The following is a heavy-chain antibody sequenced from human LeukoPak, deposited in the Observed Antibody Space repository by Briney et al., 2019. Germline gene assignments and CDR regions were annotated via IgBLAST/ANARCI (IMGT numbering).Heavy chain of an antibody. V-gene: IGHV4-4*09. D-gene: IGHD5-24*01. CDR3: ARHGPTFKGYKSHFDY. Sequence: SETLSLTCTVSGGSISSYYWSWIRQPPGKGLEWIGYIYTSGSTNYNPSLKSRVTISVDTSKNQFSLKLSSVTAADTAVYYCARHGPTFKGYKSHFDYWGQGTLVTVSS. CDR1: GGSISSYY. J-gene: IGHJ4*02. CDR2: IYTSGST.